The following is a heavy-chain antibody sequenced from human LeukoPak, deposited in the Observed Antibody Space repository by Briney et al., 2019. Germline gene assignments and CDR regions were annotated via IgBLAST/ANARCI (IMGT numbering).Heavy chain of an antibody. CDR3: TSGADVRGTILLGDSD. CDR2: IKSKTDGATT. V-gene: IGHV3-15*01. J-gene: IGHJ4*02. D-gene: IGHD3-10*01. CDR1: GFTIHNAW. Sequence: GGSLRLSCAASGFTIHNAWVNWVRQAPGKGLEWVGRIKSKTDGATTYYAAPVKGRFTISRDDSNNTLYLQMSSLKTEDTAVYYCTSGADVRGTILLGDSDWGQGTLVIVSS.